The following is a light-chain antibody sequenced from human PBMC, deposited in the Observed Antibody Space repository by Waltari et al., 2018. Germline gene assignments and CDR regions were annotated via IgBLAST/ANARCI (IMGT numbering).Light chain of an antibody. CDR3: QQRSNWPLFT. V-gene: IGKV3-11*01. Sequence: EIVLTPSPATLSLSPGERATLSCRASQSVSSYLAWYQQRPGQAPRLLIYDASSRATGIQARFSGSGSGTDFTLTISGLEPEDFAIYYCQQRSNWPLFTFGPGTKVDIK. J-gene: IGKJ3*01. CDR2: DAS. CDR1: QSVSSY.